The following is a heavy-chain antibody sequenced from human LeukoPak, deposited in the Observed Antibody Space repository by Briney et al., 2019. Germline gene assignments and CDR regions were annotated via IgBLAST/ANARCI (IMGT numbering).Heavy chain of an antibody. Sequence: SETLSLTCTVSDGFITNYYWSWVRQPPGKGLEFIGYVHYSGTTNYNPSLRSRVTISIDTSKKHFFLKLNSVTAADTAVYYCATGYGDFRVEGRYFYSWGQGTLVTVSP. CDR3: ATGYGDFRVEGRYFYS. J-gene: IGHJ4*02. V-gene: IGHV4-59*01. CDR1: DGFITNYY. D-gene: IGHD4-17*01. CDR2: VHYSGTT.